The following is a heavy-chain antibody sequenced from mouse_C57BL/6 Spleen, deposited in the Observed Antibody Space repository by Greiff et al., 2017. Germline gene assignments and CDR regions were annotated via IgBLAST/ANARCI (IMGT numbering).Heavy chain of an antibody. CDR2: IDPSDSYT. D-gene: IGHD1-1*01. J-gene: IGHJ4*01. CDR1: GYTFTSYW. Sequence: QVQLQQPGAELVMPGASVKLSCKASGYTFTSYWMHWVKQRPGQGLEWIGEIDPSDSYTNYNQKFKGKSTLTVDKSSSTAYMPLSSLTSEDSAVYYCSIGGYGSHYYAMDYWGQGTSVTVSS. V-gene: IGHV1-69*01. CDR3: SIGGYGSHYYAMDY.